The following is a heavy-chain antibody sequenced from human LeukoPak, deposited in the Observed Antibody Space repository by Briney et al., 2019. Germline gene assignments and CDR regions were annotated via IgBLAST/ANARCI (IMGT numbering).Heavy chain of an antibody. CDR3: ARTIAARPKVNGMDV. Sequence: ASVKVSCKAFGYTFTGYYMHWVRQAPGQELEWMGWINPNSGGTNYAQKFQGRVTMTRDTSISTAYMELSRLRSDDTAVYYCARTIAARPKVNGMDVWGQGTTVTVSS. V-gene: IGHV1-2*02. J-gene: IGHJ6*02. D-gene: IGHD6-6*01. CDR2: INPNSGGT. CDR1: GYTFTGYY.